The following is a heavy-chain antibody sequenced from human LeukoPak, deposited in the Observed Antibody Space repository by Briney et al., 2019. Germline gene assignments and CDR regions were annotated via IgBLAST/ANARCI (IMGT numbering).Heavy chain of an antibody. CDR3: ARTTEGGYTYDYFYYYYMDV. CDR2: IYTIWST. V-gene: IGHV4-4*07. CDR1: GGSISSYY. Sequence: SETLSLTCTVSGGSISSYYWSWIRQPAGKGLEWIGRIYTIWSTNYNPSLKGRVTMSVDTSKNQFSLKLSSVTAADTAVYYCARTTEGGYTYDYFYYYYMDVWGKGTTVTISS. J-gene: IGHJ6*03. D-gene: IGHD5-18*01.